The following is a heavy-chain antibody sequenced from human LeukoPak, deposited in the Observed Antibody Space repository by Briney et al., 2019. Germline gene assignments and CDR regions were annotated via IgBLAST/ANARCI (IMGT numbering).Heavy chain of an antibody. D-gene: IGHD6-6*01. CDR2: IYYRGST. V-gene: IGHV4-39*01. CDR1: GGSISSSSYY. CDR3: ARRLAEYSSSWFDY. Sequence: SETLSLTCTVSGGSISSSSYYWGWIRQPPGKGLEWIGSIYYRGSTYYNPSLKSRVTISVDTSKNQFSLKLSSVTAADTAVYYCARRLAEYSSSWFDYWGQGTLVTVSS. J-gene: IGHJ4*02.